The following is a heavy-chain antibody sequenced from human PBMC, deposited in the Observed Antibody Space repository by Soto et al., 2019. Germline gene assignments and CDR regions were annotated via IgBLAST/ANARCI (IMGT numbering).Heavy chain of an antibody. J-gene: IGHJ2*01. CDR1: GFTFSSYD. D-gene: IGHD2-2*02. Sequence: EVQLVESGGGLVQPGGSLRLSCAASGFTFSSYDMHWVRQATGKGLEWVSAIGTAGDPYYPGSVKGPFTISRENAKNSLYLQMNSLRAGDTAVYYCARSLGYCSSTSCYTAGWYFDLWGRGTLVTVSS. V-gene: IGHV3-13*05. CDR3: ARSLGYCSSTSCYTAGWYFDL. CDR2: IGTAGDP.